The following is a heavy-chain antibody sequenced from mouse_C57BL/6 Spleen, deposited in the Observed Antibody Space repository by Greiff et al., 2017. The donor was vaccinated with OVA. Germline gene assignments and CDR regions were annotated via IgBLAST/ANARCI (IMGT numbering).Heavy chain of an antibody. CDR1: GFTFTDYY. V-gene: IGHV7-3*01. J-gene: IGHJ1*03. Sequence: EVQVVESGGGLVQPGGSLSLSCAASGFTFTDYYMSWVRQPPGKALEWLGFIRNKANGYTTEYSASVKGRFTISRDNSQSILYLQMNALRAEDSATYYCARSPIYYDYDGGYWYFDVWGTGTTVTVSS. D-gene: IGHD2-4*01. CDR2: IRNKANGYTT. CDR3: ARSPIYYDYDGGYWYFDV.